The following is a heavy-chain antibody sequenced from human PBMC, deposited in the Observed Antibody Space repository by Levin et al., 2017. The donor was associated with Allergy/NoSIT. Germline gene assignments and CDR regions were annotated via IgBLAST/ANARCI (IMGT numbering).Heavy chain of an antibody. CDR2: INHSGST. CDR3: ARGRRDYYGSGSYYTYSIVRWFDP. J-gene: IGHJ5*02. Sequence: KASETLSLTCAVYGGSFSGYYWSWIRQPPGKGLEWIGEINHSGSTNYNPSLKSRVTISVDTSKNQFSLKLSSVTAADTAVYYCARGRRDYYGSGSYYTYSIVRWFDPWGQGTLVTVSS. D-gene: IGHD3-10*01. CDR1: GGSFSGYY. V-gene: IGHV4-34*01.